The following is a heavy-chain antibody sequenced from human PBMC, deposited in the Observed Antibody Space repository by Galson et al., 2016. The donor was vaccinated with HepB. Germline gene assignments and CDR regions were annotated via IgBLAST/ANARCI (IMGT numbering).Heavy chain of an antibody. D-gene: IGHD6-13*01. CDR1: GSSIRSGYF. V-gene: IGHV4-38-2*02. CDR2: IYHSGTT. CDR3: ARDMEAAPGSRDIDF. Sequence: ETLSLTCSVSGSSIRSGYFWVWIRQPPGKELEWIGSIYHSGTTYYNPSLKSRITMSIDTSKNQFSLRLKSVTATDTAVYYCARDMEAAPGSRDIDFWGQGTLVTVSS. J-gene: IGHJ4*02.